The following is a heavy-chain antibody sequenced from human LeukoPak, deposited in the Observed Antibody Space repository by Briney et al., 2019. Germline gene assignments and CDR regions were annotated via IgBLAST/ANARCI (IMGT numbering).Heavy chain of an antibody. CDR3: ARDRSTAAAGRSWYFDL. J-gene: IGHJ2*01. CDR2: INPNGGST. V-gene: IGHV1-46*01. Sequence: ASVKVSCKASGYTFSSYYMHWVRQAPGQGLEWMGIINPNGGSTIYAHTFQGRVTMTRDMSTSTVYMELSSLRSEDTAVYYCARDRSTAAAGRSWYFDLWGRGTLVTVSS. D-gene: IGHD6-13*01. CDR1: GYTFSSYY.